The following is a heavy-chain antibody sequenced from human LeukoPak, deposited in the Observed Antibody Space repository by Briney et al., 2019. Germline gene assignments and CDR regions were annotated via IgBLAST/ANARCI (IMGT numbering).Heavy chain of an antibody. D-gene: IGHD5-18*01. Sequence: GGSLRLSCAASGFTFNSYAMSWVRQAPGKGLECVSGISGSGGRTDYADSVKGRFTISRDNAKNSLYLQMNSLRAEDTAVYYCARDLSGVTGYTYGRGIDYWGQGTLVTVSS. CDR2: ISGSGGRT. CDR1: GFTFNSYA. V-gene: IGHV3-23*01. CDR3: ARDLSGVTGYTYGRGIDY. J-gene: IGHJ4*02.